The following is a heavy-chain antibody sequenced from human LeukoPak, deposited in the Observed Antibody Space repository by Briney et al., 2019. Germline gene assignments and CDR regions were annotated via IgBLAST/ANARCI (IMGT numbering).Heavy chain of an antibody. Sequence: PGGSLRLSCAASGFTFSSYWMSWVRQAPGKGLEWVANIKQDGSEKYYVDSVKGRFSISRDNAKNSLYLQMNSLRADDTAVYYCVKDSPPRYSGSPPAYWGQGTLVTVPS. CDR2: IKQDGSEK. J-gene: IGHJ4*02. CDR3: VKDSPPRYSGSPPAY. D-gene: IGHD1-26*01. V-gene: IGHV3-7*03. CDR1: GFTFSSYW.